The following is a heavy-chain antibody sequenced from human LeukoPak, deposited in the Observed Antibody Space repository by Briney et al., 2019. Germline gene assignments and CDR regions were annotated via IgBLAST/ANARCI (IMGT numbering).Heavy chain of an antibody. CDR2: IYSDNT. J-gene: IGHJ4*02. V-gene: IGHV3-53*01. CDR1: GFTVSSDS. Sequence: GGSLRLSCTVSGFTVSSDSMSWVRQAPGKGLEWVSFIYSDNTHYSDSVKGRFTISRDNSKNTLYLQMNSLRAEDTAVYYCARQQLASFDYWGQGILVTISS. CDR3: ARQQLASFDY. D-gene: IGHD6-13*01.